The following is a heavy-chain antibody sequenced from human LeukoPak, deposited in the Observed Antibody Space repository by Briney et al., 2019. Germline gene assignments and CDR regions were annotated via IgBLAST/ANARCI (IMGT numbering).Heavy chain of an antibody. Sequence: PGGSLSLPCAASGFTFSSYSMNWVRQAAAKGLEWVSSISGSSSYINYADSVKGRFTISRDNAQNSLFLQLNSLRAEDTAVYYCARDPYSSGWYKDAFDIWGEGTMVNVSS. J-gene: IGHJ3*02. D-gene: IGHD6-19*01. CDR1: GFTFSSYS. CDR2: ISGSSSYI. CDR3: ARDPYSSGWYKDAFDI. V-gene: IGHV3-21*01.